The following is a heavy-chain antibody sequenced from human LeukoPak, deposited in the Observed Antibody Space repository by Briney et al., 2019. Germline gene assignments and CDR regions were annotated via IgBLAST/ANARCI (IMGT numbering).Heavy chain of an antibody. Sequence: SETLSLTCAVYGGSFSGYYWSWIRQPPGKGLEWIGEINHSGSTNYNPSLKSRVTISVDTSKNQFSLKLRSVTAADTAVYYCARVGSGDYTLGPLYYYYYYMDVWGKGTTVTISS. CDR2: INHSGST. CDR3: ARVGSGDYTLGPLYYYYYYMDV. J-gene: IGHJ6*03. V-gene: IGHV4-34*01. CDR1: GGSFSGYY. D-gene: IGHD4-17*01.